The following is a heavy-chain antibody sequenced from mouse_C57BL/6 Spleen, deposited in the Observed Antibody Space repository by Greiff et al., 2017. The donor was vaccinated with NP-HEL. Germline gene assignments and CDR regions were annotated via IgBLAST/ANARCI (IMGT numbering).Heavy chain of an antibody. CDR3: AREGITSYYFDY. CDR2: INPNYGTT. CDR1: GYSFTDYN. V-gene: IGHV1-39*01. J-gene: IGHJ2*01. D-gene: IGHD1-1*01. Sequence: VQLQQSGPELVKPGASVKISCKASGYSFTDYNMNWVKQSNGKSLEWIGVINPNYGTTSYQKFKGKATLTVDQSSSTAYMQLNSLTSEDSAVYYCAREGITSYYFDYWGQGTTLTVSS.